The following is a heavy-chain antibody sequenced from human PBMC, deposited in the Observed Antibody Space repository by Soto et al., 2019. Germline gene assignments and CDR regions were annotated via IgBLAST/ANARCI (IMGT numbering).Heavy chain of an antibody. CDR1: GYTFTSYY. V-gene: IGHV1-46*01. Sequence: ASVKVSCKASGYTFTSYYMHWVRQAPGRGLEWMGIINPSGGSTSYAQKFQGRVTMTRDTSTSTVYMELSSLRSEDTAVYYCARGHCTNGVCYGSESVEATDFDYWGQGTLVTVSS. D-gene: IGHD2-8*01. J-gene: IGHJ4*02. CDR2: INPSGGST. CDR3: ARGHCTNGVCYGSESVEATDFDY.